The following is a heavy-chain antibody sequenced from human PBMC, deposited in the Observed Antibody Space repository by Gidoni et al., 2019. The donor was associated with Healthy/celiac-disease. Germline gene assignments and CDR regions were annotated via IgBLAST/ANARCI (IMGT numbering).Heavy chain of an antibody. D-gene: IGHD4-17*01. J-gene: IGHJ4*02. V-gene: IGHV3-30-3*01. CDR1: GFTFRSYA. CDR3: ARDDKGPPMTTVTPGAFDY. CDR2: ISYDGSNK. Sequence: QVQLVESGGGVVRPGRSLSLSCAASGFTFRSYAMHWVRQAPGKGLEWVAVISYDGSNKYYADSVKGRFTISRDNSKNTLYLQMNSLRAEDTAVYYCARDDKGPPMTTVTPGAFDYWGQGTLVTVSS.